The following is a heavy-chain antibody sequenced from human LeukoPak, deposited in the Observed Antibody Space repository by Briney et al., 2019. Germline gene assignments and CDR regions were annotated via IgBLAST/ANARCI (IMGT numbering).Heavy chain of an antibody. CDR1: GYAFTSYG. Sequence: ASVKVPCKASGYAFTSYGISWVRQAPGQGLEWMGWISAYNGNTNYAQKLQGRVTMTTDTSTSTAYMELRSLRSDDTAVYYCARDKLGLGELSLYDQWGQGTLVTVFS. V-gene: IGHV1-18*01. D-gene: IGHD3-16*02. CDR3: ARDKLGLGELSLYDQ. J-gene: IGHJ5*02. CDR2: ISAYNGNT.